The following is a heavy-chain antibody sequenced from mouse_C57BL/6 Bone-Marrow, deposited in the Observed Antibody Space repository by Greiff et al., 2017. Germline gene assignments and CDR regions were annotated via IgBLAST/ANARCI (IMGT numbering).Heavy chain of an antibody. D-gene: IGHD1-1*01. CDR1: GFTFSSYA. CDR3: ARGPTVVATKAMDY. Sequence: EVMLVESGGGLVKPGGSLKLSCAASGFTFSSYAMSWVRQTPEKRLEWVATISDGGSYTYYPDNVKGRFTISRDNAKNNLYLQMSHLKSEDTAMYYCARGPTVVATKAMDYWGQGTSVTVSS. V-gene: IGHV5-4*03. CDR2: ISDGGSYT. J-gene: IGHJ4*01.